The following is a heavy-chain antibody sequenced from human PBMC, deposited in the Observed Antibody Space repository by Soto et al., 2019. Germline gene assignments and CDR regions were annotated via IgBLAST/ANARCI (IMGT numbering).Heavy chain of an antibody. CDR2: INSRGGST. J-gene: IGHJ4*02. V-gene: IGHV3-23*01. Sequence: GGSLSLSCAASGFTFSSYAMSWVRQAPGKGLEWVSAINSRGGSTYYADSVKGRFTISRDSSKNTLYLQMYSLRAEDTAVYYCAKDRSSTSCYAFDYWGQGTLVTVSS. CDR1: GFTFSSYA. CDR3: AKDRSSTSCYAFDY. D-gene: IGHD2-2*01.